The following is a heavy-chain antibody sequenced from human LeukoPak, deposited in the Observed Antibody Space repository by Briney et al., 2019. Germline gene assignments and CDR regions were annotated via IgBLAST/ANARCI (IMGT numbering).Heavy chain of an antibody. CDR3: SRSSVSSDDY. Sequence: GGSLRLSCAASGFTFSDHYMDWVRQAPGKGLEWVGRSRNKANSYTTEYAASVKGRFTISRDDSKNSLYLQMNCLKTEDTAVYYCSRSSVSSDDYWGQGTLVTVSS. CDR1: GFTFSDHY. D-gene: IGHD6-6*01. CDR2: SRNKANSYTT. J-gene: IGHJ4*02. V-gene: IGHV3-72*01.